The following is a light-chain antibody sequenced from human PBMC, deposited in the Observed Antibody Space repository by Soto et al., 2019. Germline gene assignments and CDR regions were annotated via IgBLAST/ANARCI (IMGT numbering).Light chain of an antibody. J-gene: IGKJ1*01. CDR3: QQRSNWPWT. CDR1: PSVSSY. Sequence: EIVLTQSPATLSLSPGERATVSCRASPSVSSYLAWYQQKPGQAPRLLIYDASNRATGIPARFSGSGSGTDFTLTISRLEPEDFAVYYCQQRSNWPWTFGQGTKVEIK. V-gene: IGKV3-11*01. CDR2: DAS.